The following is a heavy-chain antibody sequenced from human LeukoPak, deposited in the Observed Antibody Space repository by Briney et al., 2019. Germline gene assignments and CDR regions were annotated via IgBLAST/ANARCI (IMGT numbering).Heavy chain of an antibody. CDR1: GGSFSGYY. D-gene: IGHD6-19*01. V-gene: IGHV4-34*01. CDR2: INHSGST. Sequence: PSETLSLTCAVYGGSFSGYYWSWIRQPPGKGLEWIGEINHSGSTNYNPSLKSRVTISVDTSKNQFSLKLSSVTAADTAVYYCARLRSSSGWYSHRGNYYYMDVWGKGTTVTISS. J-gene: IGHJ6*03. CDR3: ARLRSSSGWYSHRGNYYYMDV.